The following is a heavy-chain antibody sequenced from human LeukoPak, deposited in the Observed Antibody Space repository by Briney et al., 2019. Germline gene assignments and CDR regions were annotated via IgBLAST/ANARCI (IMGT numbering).Heavy chain of an antibody. D-gene: IGHD3-10*01. J-gene: IGHJ4*02. Sequence: GGSLRLSCVVSGFTFSNYAMNWVRQAPGKGLEWVSAISESADSTFYADSVKGRFTISRDNSKNTLYLQMSSLRTEDTAVYYCAKDPEFWGQGTLVTVSS. V-gene: IGHV3-23*01. CDR1: GFTFSNYA. CDR2: ISESADST. CDR3: AKDPEF.